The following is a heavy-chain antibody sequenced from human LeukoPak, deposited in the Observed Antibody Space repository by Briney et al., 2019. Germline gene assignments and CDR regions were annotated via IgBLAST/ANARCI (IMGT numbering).Heavy chain of an antibody. D-gene: IGHD2-2*01. J-gene: IGHJ4*02. V-gene: IGHV3-23*01. CDR2: ISGSGGST. CDR1: GFTFSSYA. Sequence: PGGSLRLSCAASGFTFSSYAMSWVRQAPGKGLEWVSAISGSGGSTYYADSVKGRFTISRDNSKNTLYLQMNSLRAEDTAVYYCAKDDSAYCSSTSCSFFDYWAREPWSPSPQ. CDR3: AKDDSAYCSSTSCSFFDY.